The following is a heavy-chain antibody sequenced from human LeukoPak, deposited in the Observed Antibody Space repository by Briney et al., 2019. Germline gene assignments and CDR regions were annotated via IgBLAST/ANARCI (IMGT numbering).Heavy chain of an antibody. J-gene: IGHJ6*02. CDR3: ARLSSTLYYSMDV. D-gene: IGHD6-6*01. CDR2: IQNSAIYRAKI. Sequence: SETLSLTCAISGGSISSYYWTWIRQPPGKGLEWVGYIQNSAIYRAKIKSSPSLQSRVSLSIDTSKNQVSLTVNSVTAADTAVYYCARLSSTLYYSMDVWGPGTAVTVSS. CDR1: GGSISSYY. V-gene: IGHV4-59*08.